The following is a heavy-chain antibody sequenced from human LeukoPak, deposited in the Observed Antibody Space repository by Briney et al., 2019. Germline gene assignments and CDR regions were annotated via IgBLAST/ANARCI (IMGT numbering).Heavy chain of an antibody. CDR1: GFTFSSYS. CDR3: AKDWPTYYYGSGELCY. V-gene: IGHV3-48*01. Sequence: PGGSLRLSCAASGFTFSSYSMNWVREAPGKGLEGVSYISSSRSTIYYADSVKGRFTISRDNAKNSLYLQMNSLRAEDTAVYYCAKDWPTYYYGSGELCYWGQGTLVTVSS. D-gene: IGHD3-10*01. CDR2: ISSSRSTI. J-gene: IGHJ4*02.